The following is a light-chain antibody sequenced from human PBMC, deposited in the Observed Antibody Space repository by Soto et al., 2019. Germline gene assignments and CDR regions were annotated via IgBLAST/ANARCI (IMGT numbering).Light chain of an antibody. CDR3: QSADTSATDPYVV. Sequence: SSELTQPPSVSLSPGQTARITCSGDELAKQYAYWYQQKPGQAPVVIIYKDSERASGVPERFSGSSSGTTVTLTISGVQAEDEADYYCQSADTSATDPYVVFGGGTKVTVL. CDR1: ELAKQY. CDR2: KDS. V-gene: IGLV3-25*03. J-gene: IGLJ2*01.